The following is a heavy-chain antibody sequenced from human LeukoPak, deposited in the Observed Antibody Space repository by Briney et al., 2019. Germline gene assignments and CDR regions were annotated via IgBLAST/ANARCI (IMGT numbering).Heavy chain of an antibody. CDR1: GFTFSSYA. CDR2: ISGSGDST. D-gene: IGHD3-9*01. V-gene: IGHV3-23*01. J-gene: IGHJ3*02. CDR3: AKNGGYGDILTGYSLPHDAFDI. Sequence: GGSVTLFCAASGFTFSSYAMTWVRQAPGKGLEWVSGISGSGDSTYYADSVKGRFTISRDNSKNTLYLQMNSLRAEDMAVYYCAKNGGYGDILTGYSLPHDAFDIWGRGRMVTVSS.